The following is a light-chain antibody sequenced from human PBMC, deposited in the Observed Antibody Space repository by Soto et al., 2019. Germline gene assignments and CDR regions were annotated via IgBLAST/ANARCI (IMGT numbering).Light chain of an antibody. CDR3: QQYGSSPTWT. V-gene: IGKV3-20*01. J-gene: IGKJ1*01. Sequence: GVKQSPGTLSLSPGERATLSCRASQSVSSSYLAWYQQKPGQAPRLLIYGASSRATGIPDRFSGSGSGTDFTLTISRLEPEDFAVYYCQQYGSSPTWTFGQGTNVDIK. CDR2: GAS. CDR1: QSVSSSY.